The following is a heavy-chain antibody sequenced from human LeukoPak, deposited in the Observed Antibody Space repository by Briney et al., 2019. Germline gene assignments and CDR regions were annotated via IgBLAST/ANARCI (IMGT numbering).Heavy chain of an antibody. Sequence: SETLSLTCTVSGDSISSRSWSWIRQPPGKELEWIGYTYNSGTTNSKPSLKGRATISKDTSKNTFSLKLSSVTAADTAVYYCARGKIYGMDVWGQGTTVTVSS. V-gene: IGHV4-59*11. CDR2: TYNSGTT. CDR1: GDSISSRS. J-gene: IGHJ6*02. CDR3: ARGKIYGMDV.